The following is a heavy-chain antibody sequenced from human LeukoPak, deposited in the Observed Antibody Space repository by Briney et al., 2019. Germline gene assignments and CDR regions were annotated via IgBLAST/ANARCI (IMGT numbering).Heavy chain of an antibody. CDR2: IYSGGST. Sequence: GGSLRLSCAASGFTVSSNYMTWVRQAPGKGLEWVSVIYSGGSTYYADSVKGRFIISRDNSKNTLYLQMNSLRAEDTAVYYCARGGGDRNPFDYWGQGTLVTVSS. V-gene: IGHV3-66*01. CDR3: ARGGGDRNPFDY. D-gene: IGHD4-17*01. CDR1: GFTVSSNY. J-gene: IGHJ4*02.